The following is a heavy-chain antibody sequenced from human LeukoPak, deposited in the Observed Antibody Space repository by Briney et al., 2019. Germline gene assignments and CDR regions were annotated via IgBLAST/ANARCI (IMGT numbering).Heavy chain of an antibody. Sequence: GGSLRLSCAASGFTFSSYSMNWVRQAPGKGLEWVSYISSSSSSIYYADSVKGRFTISRDNSKNTLYVQMNNLRAEDTAVYYCAKVDSSGWQNIDYWGQGTLVTVSS. D-gene: IGHD6-19*01. CDR1: GFTFSSYS. CDR2: ISSSSSSI. CDR3: AKVDSSGWQNIDY. J-gene: IGHJ4*02. V-gene: IGHV3-48*01.